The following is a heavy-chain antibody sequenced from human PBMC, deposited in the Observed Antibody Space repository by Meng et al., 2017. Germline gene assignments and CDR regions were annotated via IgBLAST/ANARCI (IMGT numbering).Heavy chain of an antibody. V-gene: IGHV3-11*01. D-gene: IGHD2-21*01. J-gene: IGHJ4*02. Sequence: QGARGELGGGLVKPGGSLRFSCEASGFTLSDYYMSWIRQAPGKGLEWVSYISSSGSTIYYADSVKGRFTISRDNAKNSLYLQMNSLRAEDTAVYYCARDLGIPPDYFDYWGQGTLVTVSS. CDR1: GFTLSDYY. CDR3: ARDLGIPPDYFDY. CDR2: ISSSGSTI.